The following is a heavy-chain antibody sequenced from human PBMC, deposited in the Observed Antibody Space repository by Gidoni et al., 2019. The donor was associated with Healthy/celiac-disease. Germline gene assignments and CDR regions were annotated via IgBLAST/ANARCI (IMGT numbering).Heavy chain of an antibody. J-gene: IGHJ6*02. CDR1: GFTFSDYY. CDR3: AREPKYCSGGSCYDQLYYYYGMDV. CDR2: ISSSGSTI. V-gene: IGHV3-11*01. Sequence: QVQLVESGGGLVKPGGSLRLSCAASGFTFSDYYMIWIRQAPGKGLEWVSYISSSGSTIYYADSVKGRFTISRDNAKNSLYLQMNSLRAEDTAVYYCAREPKYCSGGSCYDQLYYYYGMDVWGQGTTVTVSS. D-gene: IGHD2-15*01.